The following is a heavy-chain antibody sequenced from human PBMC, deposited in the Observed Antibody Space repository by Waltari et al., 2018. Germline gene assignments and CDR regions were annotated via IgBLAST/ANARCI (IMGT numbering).Heavy chain of an antibody. V-gene: IGHV3-7*01. Sequence: EVQLVESGGGLVQPGGSLSLSCAASGFTFSSYWMIWVRPAPGKGLEWVANIKQDGSEKYYVDSVKGRFTISRENAKNSLYLQMNSLRAEDTAVYYCARLVVVAATDAFDICGQGTMVTVSS. CDR2: IKQDGSEK. CDR1: GFTFSSYW. CDR3: ARLVVVAATDAFDI. D-gene: IGHD2-15*01. J-gene: IGHJ3*02.